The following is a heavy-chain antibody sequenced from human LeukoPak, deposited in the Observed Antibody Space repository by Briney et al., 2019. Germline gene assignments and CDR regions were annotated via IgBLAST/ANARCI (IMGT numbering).Heavy chain of an antibody. Sequence: GGSLRLSCAASGFTFSNAWMSWVRQAPGKGLEWVGRIKSETDGGTTDYAAPVKGRFTISRDDSKNTLYLQMNSLKTEDTAVYYCTTAYEQWLAHYYDYWGQGTLVTVSS. D-gene: IGHD6-19*01. CDR1: GFTFSNAW. J-gene: IGHJ4*02. V-gene: IGHV3-15*01. CDR3: TTAYEQWLAHYYDY. CDR2: IKSETDGGTT.